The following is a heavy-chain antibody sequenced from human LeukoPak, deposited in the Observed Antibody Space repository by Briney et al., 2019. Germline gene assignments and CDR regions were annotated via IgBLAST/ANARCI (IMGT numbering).Heavy chain of an antibody. D-gene: IGHD3-10*01. J-gene: IGHJ4*02. CDR3: ARGGLLGTLLDY. Sequence: PSGTLSLTCAVSGGSISSSNWWSWVRPPPGKGLEWIGEIYHSGSTNYNPSLKSRVTISVDKSENQFSLKLSSVTAADTAVYYCARGGLLGTLLDYWGQGTLVTVSS. V-gene: IGHV4-4*02. CDR2: IYHSGST. CDR1: GGSISSSNW.